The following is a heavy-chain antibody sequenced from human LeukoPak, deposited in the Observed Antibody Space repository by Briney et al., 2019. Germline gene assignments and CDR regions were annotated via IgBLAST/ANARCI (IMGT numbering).Heavy chain of an antibody. D-gene: IGHD6-6*01. CDR2: INPTGGST. J-gene: IGHJ4*02. CDR1: GYTFPSYF. V-gene: IGHV1-46*01. Sequence: APVKVSCKASGYTFPSYFMRWVRQAPGQGLEWMGIINPTGGSTTYAQKFQGRVTMTRDTSTSTVYMELSSLRSDDTAVYYCERTAARRFDYWGQGTLVTVSS. CDR3: ERTAARRFDY.